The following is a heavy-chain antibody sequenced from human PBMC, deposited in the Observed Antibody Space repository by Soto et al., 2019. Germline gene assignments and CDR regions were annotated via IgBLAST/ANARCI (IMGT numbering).Heavy chain of an antibody. Sequence: SVKLSCKASGGTFSSYAISWVRQAPGQGLEWMGGIIPIFGTANYAQKFQGRVTITADESTSTAYMELSSLRSEDTAVYYCARNDCSSTSCYVRAPYYYYGMDVWGQGTTVTVSS. CDR1: GGTFSSYA. CDR3: ARNDCSSTSCYVRAPYYYYGMDV. J-gene: IGHJ6*02. V-gene: IGHV1-69*13. CDR2: IIPIFGTA. D-gene: IGHD2-2*01.